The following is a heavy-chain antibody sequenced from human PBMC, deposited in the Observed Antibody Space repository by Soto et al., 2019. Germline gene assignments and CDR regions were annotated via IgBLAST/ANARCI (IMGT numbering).Heavy chain of an antibody. D-gene: IGHD6-19*01. CDR3: ARRVTSSTGWDY. Sequence: GESLKISCKGSGYMFTNYWIGWVRQMPGKGLEWMGIIHGGDSNTRYSPSFDGQVTISTDKSINTAYLQWSSLKASDTAVYYCARRVTSSTGWDYWGQGTLVTVS. CDR2: IHGGDSNT. CDR1: GYMFTNYW. J-gene: IGHJ4*02. V-gene: IGHV5-51*01.